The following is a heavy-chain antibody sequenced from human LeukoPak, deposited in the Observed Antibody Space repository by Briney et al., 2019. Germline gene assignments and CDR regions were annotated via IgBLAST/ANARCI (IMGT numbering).Heavy chain of an antibody. Sequence: SETLSLTCAVYGGSFSGYYRSWIRQPPGKGLEWIGEINHSGSTNYNPSLKSRVTISVDTSKNQFSLKLSSVTAADTAVYYCARRRRSTVVTPPDYWGQGTLVTVSS. V-gene: IGHV4-34*01. D-gene: IGHD4-23*01. CDR3: ARRRRSTVVTPPDY. J-gene: IGHJ4*02. CDR2: INHSGST. CDR1: GGSFSGYY.